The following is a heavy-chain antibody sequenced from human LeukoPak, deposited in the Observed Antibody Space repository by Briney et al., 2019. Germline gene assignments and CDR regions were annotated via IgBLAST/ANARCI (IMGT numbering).Heavy chain of an antibody. D-gene: IGHD2-15*01. CDR1: GFTFSSYS. V-gene: IGHV3-21*01. J-gene: IGHJ6*03. CDR2: ISSSSSYI. CDR3: AREGEDSLYMDV. Sequence: GGSLRLSCAASGFTFSSYSMNWVRQAPGKGLEWVSSISSSSSYIYYADSVKGRFTISRDNAKNSLYLQMNSLRAEDTAVYYCAREGEDSLYMDVWGKGTTVTISS.